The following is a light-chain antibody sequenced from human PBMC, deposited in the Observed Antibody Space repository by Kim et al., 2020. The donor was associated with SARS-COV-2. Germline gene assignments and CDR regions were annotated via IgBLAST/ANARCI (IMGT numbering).Light chain of an antibody. CDR1: QSVSSSY. CDR3: QQYDSSSWT. V-gene: IGKV3-20*01. J-gene: IGKJ1*01. CDR2: GAS. Sequence: SPGESATLSCRASQSVSSSYLAWYQQKLGQAPRLLIYGASSRATGIPDRFSGSGSGTDFTLTISRLEPEDFAVYYCQQYDSSSWTFGQGTKVDIK.